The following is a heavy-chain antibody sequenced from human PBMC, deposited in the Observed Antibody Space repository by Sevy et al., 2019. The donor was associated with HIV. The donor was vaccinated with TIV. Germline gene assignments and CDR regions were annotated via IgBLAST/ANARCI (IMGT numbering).Heavy chain of an antibody. D-gene: IGHD1-26*01. V-gene: IGHV3-49*04. J-gene: IGHJ4*02. CDR2: IRNKDYNRTT. CDR1: GFTFGDYT. Sequence: GGSLRLSCSASGFTFGDYTLSWVRQAPGKGLEWVGFIRNKDYNRTTEYATSVKGRFTISRDDSKSVAYLHMNNLKTEDTGIYFCSRSVATVYWGRGTLVTVSS. CDR3: SRSVATVY.